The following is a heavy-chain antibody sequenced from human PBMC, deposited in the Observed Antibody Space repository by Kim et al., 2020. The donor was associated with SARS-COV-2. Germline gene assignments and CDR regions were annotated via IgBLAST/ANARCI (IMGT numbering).Heavy chain of an antibody. CDR1: GFTFSSYD. CDR3: ARDGRVDWGTYYFDY. D-gene: IGHD1-1*01. V-gene: IGHV3-33*01. Sequence: GGSLRLSCAASGFTFSSYDIHWVRQAPGKGLEWVAVIWYDGSNKYYADSVKGRFTISRDKSKNTLYLQMNSLRAEDTAVYYCARDGRVDWGTYYFDYWGQGTLVTVSS. J-gene: IGHJ4*02. CDR2: IWYDGSNK.